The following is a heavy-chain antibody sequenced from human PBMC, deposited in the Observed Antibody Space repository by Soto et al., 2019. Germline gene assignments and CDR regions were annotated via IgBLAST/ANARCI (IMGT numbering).Heavy chain of an antibody. CDR2: ISAYNGNT. Sequence: QVQLVQSGAAVKKPGASVQVSCKASGYTFTSYGISWVRQAPGQGLEWMGWISAYNGNTNYAQKLQGRVTMTTDTSTSTAYMELRSLRSDDTAVYYCARAGYCSSTSCYWVPYYYMDVWGKGTTVTVSS. CDR3: ARAGYCSSTSCYWVPYYYMDV. CDR1: GYTFTSYG. D-gene: IGHD2-2*01. J-gene: IGHJ6*03. V-gene: IGHV1-18*01.